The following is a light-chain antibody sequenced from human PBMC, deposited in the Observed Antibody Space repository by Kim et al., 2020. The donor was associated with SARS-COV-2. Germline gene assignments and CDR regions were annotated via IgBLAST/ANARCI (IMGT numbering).Light chain of an antibody. J-gene: IGKJ1*01. CDR3: QQANSFPVT. V-gene: IGKV1-12*01. CDR1: QGISSW. Sequence: ASVGDRVTSTCRASQGISSWLAWYQQKPGNAPKLLIYAASNLQPGVPSRFSGSGSGTDFILTINSLQPEDFATYYCQQANSFPVTFGQGTKVDVK. CDR2: AAS.